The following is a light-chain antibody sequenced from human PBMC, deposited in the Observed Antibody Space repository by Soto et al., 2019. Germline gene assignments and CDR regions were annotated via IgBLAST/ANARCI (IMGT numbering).Light chain of an antibody. CDR1: SSDVGVYNY. Sequence: QSALTQPASVSGSPGQSITISCTGTSSDVGVYNYVSWYQQHPGKAPKLMIYDVSNRPSGVSNRFAGSKSGNTASLTISGLQAEDEADYYCRSYTSSSTLVVFGGGTKLTVL. J-gene: IGLJ2*01. CDR3: RSYTSSSTLVV. CDR2: DVS. V-gene: IGLV2-14*01.